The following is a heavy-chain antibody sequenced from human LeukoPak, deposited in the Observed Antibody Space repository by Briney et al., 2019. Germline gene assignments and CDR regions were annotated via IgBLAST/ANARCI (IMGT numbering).Heavy chain of an antibody. CDR3: ARAGPVKWNYYYMDA. CDR2: IYHSGMT. D-gene: IGHD1-26*01. CDR1: GFSISNGYF. Sequence: SETLSLTCDVSGFSISNGYFWACIRQSPGKGLEWIGSIYHSGMTYYNPSLKSQFSIEVDTSKNQFSLKMRSATAADTAVYFCARAGPVKWNYYYMDAWGKGTTVTVSS. V-gene: IGHV4-38-2*01. J-gene: IGHJ6*03.